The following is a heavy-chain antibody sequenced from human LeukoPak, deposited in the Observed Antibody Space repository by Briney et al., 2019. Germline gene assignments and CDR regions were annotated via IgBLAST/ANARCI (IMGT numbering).Heavy chain of an antibody. Sequence: SVKVSCKXSGGTFSSYAISWVRQAPGQGLERMGGIIPIFGTANYAQKFQGRVTITTDESTSTAYMELSSLRSEDTAVYYCARGLQLDAFDIWGQGTMVTVSS. CDR2: IIPIFGTA. CDR3: ARGLQLDAFDI. CDR1: GGTFSSYA. J-gene: IGHJ3*02. V-gene: IGHV1-69*05. D-gene: IGHD5-24*01.